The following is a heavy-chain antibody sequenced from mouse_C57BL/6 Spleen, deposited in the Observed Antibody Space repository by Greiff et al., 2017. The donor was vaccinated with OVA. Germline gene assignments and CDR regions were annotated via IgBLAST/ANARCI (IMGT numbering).Heavy chain of an antibody. CDR3: ARGGGYNDYDGLYYFDY. J-gene: IGHJ2*01. CDR2: IYPGSGNT. D-gene: IGHD2-4*01. Sequence: VQLQQSGAELVRPGASVKLSCKASGYTFTDYYINWVKQRPGQGLEWIARIYPGSGNTYYNEKFKGKATLTAEKSSSTAYMQLSSLTSEDSAVYFCARGGGYNDYDGLYYFDYWGQGTTLTVSS. V-gene: IGHV1-76*01. CDR1: GYTFTDYY.